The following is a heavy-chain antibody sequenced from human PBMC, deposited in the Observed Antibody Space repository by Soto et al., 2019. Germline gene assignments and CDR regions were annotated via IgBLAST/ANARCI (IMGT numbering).Heavy chain of an antibody. Sequence: SGPTLVNPTQTLTLTCTVSGFSLSTSGVGVGWIRQPPGKALEWLALIFWDDDKRYRPSLKSRLTITKDTSKNQVVLTMTNMDPVDTATYYCAHRRYYYGSGYFDYWGQGTLVTVSS. CDR3: AHRRYYYGSGYFDY. CDR1: GFSLSTSGVG. CDR2: IFWDDDK. D-gene: IGHD3-10*01. J-gene: IGHJ4*02. V-gene: IGHV2-5*02.